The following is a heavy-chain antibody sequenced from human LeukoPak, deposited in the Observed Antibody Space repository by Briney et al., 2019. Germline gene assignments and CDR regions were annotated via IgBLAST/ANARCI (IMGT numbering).Heavy chain of an antibody. Sequence: ASVKVSCKVSGCMFTELPIHWVRQTPAIGLEWMGGFDPADGEPVYAKNFKDRLTMTEDTSTETAYMELRGLGSEDTAVYYCTAGPDCSSTSCLFEFWGQGTLVTVSS. CDR1: GCMFTELP. V-gene: IGHV1-24*01. CDR3: TAGPDCSSTSCLFEF. J-gene: IGHJ4*02. CDR2: FDPADGEP. D-gene: IGHD2-2*01.